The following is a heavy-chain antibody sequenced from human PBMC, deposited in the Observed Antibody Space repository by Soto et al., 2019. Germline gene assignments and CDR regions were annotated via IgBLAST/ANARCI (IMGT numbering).Heavy chain of an antibody. J-gene: IGHJ2*01. CDR3: ARQAGTRAYWYFDL. Sequence: PGGSLRLSCAASGFTFSDDYMSWIRQAPGKGLEWVSYISSRGSTIYYADSVKGRFTISRDNAKNSLYLQMNSLRAEDTAVYYCARQAGTRAYWYFDLWGRGTLVTVSS. D-gene: IGHD6-19*01. CDR1: GFTFSDDY. V-gene: IGHV3-11*04. CDR2: ISSRGSTI.